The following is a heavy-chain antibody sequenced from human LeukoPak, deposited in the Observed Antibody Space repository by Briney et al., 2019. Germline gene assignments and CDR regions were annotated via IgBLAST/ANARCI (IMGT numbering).Heavy chain of an antibody. CDR1: GFTFDDYA. Sequence: GRSLRLSCAASGFTFDDYAMHWVRQAPGKGLEWVSGISWNSDYVYYAGSVKGRFTISRDNARNSLYLQMNSLRAEDTAVYYCARLSSLYSAMFNLWGQGTLVTVSS. CDR2: ISWNSDYV. CDR3: ARLSSLYSAMFNL. J-gene: IGHJ5*02. V-gene: IGHV3-9*01. D-gene: IGHD5-18*01.